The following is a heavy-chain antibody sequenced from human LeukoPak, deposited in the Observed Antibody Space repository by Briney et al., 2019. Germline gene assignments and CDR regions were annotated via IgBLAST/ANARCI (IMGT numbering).Heavy chain of an antibody. CDR1: GFTFSSYV. D-gene: IGHD4-11*01. CDR2: ISSSGSTI. J-gene: IGHJ6*02. V-gene: IGHV3-48*03. Sequence: HTGGSLRLSCAASGFTFSSYVMNWVRQAPGKGLEWVSYISSSGSTIYYADSVKGRFTISRDNAKNSLYLQMNSLRAEDTAVYYCARDGTTPMSNFYYAMDVWGQGTPVTVSS. CDR3: ARDGTTPMSNFYYAMDV.